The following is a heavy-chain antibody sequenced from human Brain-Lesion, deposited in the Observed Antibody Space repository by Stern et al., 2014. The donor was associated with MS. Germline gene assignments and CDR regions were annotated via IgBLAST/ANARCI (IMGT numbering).Heavy chain of an antibody. CDR2: IYISGST. J-gene: IGHJ4*02. V-gene: IGHV4-61*02. Sequence: QVQLQESGPGLVKPSQTLSLTCTVSGGSMNSRPYYWNWLRQPAGKALEWIGRIYISGSTNYNPSLESRVTISIDTPKNQLSLNLRLVTAADTAVYYCAREGETSDFFPFDYWGQGAQVIVSS. CDR1: GGSMNSRPYY. D-gene: IGHD3/OR15-3a*01. CDR3: AREGETSDFFPFDY.